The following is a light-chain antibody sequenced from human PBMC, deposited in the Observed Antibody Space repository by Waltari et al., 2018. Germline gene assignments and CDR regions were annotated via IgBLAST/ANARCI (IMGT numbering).Light chain of an antibody. CDR3: CSYAGRGTYV. CDR2: EVI. CDR1: TSGVGNYDL. Sequence: SALTQPASVSGTPGQSITPSCPGTTSGVGNYDLVSWYQHHPGKAPKLLICEVIKRPSRVSSRFSGSKSGSTASLISSGLQPDDEADYYCCSYAGRGTYVFGSGTKVTVL. J-gene: IGLJ1*01. V-gene: IGLV2-23*02.